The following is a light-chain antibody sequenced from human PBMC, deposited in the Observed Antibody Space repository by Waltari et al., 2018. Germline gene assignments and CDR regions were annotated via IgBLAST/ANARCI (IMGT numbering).Light chain of an antibody. CDR3: ATWDDSLNGVV. V-gene: IGLV1-44*01. J-gene: IGLJ3*02. CDR1: TSNIGSNI. CDR2: SNN. Sequence: QSVLTQPPSASGTSGQRVTFSCFGSTSNIGSNIVSWYRHFPETAPKLLIHSNNPRPSGVPDRFSGSKSGTSASLAISGLQSDDEATYYCATWDDSLNGVVFGGGTKLTVL.